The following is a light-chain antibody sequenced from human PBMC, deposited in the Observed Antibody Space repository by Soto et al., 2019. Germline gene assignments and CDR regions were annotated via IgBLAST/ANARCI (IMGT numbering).Light chain of an antibody. Sequence: DVQLTQSPSSLSASVGDRISITCRASQGISSYVAWYQQKPGRSPTILIYAASTLESGVPSRFSGSGSDTDFTLTISGLQPEDAVIYYCQNYKSLSRRFGRAFVQGTKVEIK. CDR2: AAS. CDR1: QGISSY. J-gene: IGKJ1*01. CDR3: QNYKSLSRRFGRA. V-gene: IGKV1-27*01.